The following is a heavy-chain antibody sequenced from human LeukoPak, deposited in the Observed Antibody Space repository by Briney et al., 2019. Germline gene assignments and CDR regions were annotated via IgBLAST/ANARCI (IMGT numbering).Heavy chain of an antibody. Sequence: GGSLRLSCAASGFTFSSYAMNWVRQAPGKGLEWVSGVSGRGSNTYYADSVKGRFTISRDNSKNALFLQMNSLRAEDTAVYYCARELTYSDYWGQGTLVTVSS. CDR1: GFTFSSYA. V-gene: IGHV3-23*01. D-gene: IGHD3-9*01. CDR2: VSGRGSNT. CDR3: ARELTYSDY. J-gene: IGHJ4*02.